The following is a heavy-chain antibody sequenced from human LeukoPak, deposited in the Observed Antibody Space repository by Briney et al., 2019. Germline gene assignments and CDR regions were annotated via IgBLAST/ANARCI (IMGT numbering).Heavy chain of an antibody. V-gene: IGHV3-33*08. J-gene: IGHJ6*02. D-gene: IGHD3-16*01. Sequence: GGSLRLSCAASGFPFSTHSLNWVRQAPGKGLEWVAVIWYDGSNKYYADSVKGRFTISRDNSKNTLYLQMNSLRAEDTAVYYCARGGVYYYYYYGMDVWGQGTTVTVSS. CDR1: GFPFSTHS. CDR2: IWYDGSNK. CDR3: ARGGVYYYYYYGMDV.